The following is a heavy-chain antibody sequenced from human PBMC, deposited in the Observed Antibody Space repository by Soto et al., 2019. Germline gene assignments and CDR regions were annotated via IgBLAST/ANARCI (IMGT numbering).Heavy chain of an antibody. CDR1: GGTYSPYT. J-gene: IGHJ4*02. Sequence: QVQLVQSGAEVKKPGASVKVSCKSSGGTYSPYTINWVRQAPGQGLEWMGRIIPFLGATNYELKFQARVTITADKATNTAYMELRGLRFEDTAVYYCARDCESSVSTWSFGGFWGRGTLVTVSS. CDR3: ARDCESSVSTWSFGGF. D-gene: IGHD3-10*01. V-gene: IGHV1-69*08. CDR2: IIPFLGAT.